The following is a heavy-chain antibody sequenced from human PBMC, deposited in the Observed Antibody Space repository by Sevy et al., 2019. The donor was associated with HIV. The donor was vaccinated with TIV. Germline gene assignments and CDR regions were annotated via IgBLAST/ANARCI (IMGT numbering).Heavy chain of an antibody. CDR1: GDSVSSNSAA. D-gene: IGHD2-2*01. Sequence: SQTLSLTCAISGDSVSSNSAAWNWIRQSPSRGLEWLGRTYYRSKSSNDYAVSVKSRITINPDTSKNQFSLQLNSVTPEDTAVYYCARNHPSCTSTSCHFDYWGQGTLVTVSS. CDR3: ARNHPSCTSTSCHFDY. V-gene: IGHV6-1*01. J-gene: IGHJ4*02. CDR2: TYYRSKSSN.